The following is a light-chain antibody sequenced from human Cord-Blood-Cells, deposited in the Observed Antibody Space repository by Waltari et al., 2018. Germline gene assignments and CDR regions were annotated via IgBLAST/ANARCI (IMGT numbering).Light chain of an antibody. V-gene: IGLV1-47*01. CDR2: RNN. J-gene: IGLJ1*01. CDR3: AAWDDSLSGYV. Sequence: QSVLTQPPSASGTPGQRVTISCSGSSSNIGSNYVYWYQPLPGTAPKLLIYRNNQRPSGVPDRFSGSNSGTSASLAISGLRSEDEADYYCAAWDDSLSGYVFGTGTKVTVL. CDR1: SSNIGSNY.